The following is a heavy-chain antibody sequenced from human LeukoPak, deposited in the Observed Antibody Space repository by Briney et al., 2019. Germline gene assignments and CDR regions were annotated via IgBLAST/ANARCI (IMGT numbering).Heavy chain of an antibody. D-gene: IGHD7-27*01. CDR2: IYYSGST. Sequence: SETLSLTCTVSGASISSSSCYWGWIRQPPGKGLEWIGSIYYSGSTYYNPSLKSRVTISVDTSKNQFSLKLSSVTAADTAVYYCARVTGYYHYYYYMDVWGKGTTVTVSS. CDR1: GASISSSSCY. CDR3: ARVTGYYHYYYYMDV. V-gene: IGHV4-39*07. J-gene: IGHJ6*03.